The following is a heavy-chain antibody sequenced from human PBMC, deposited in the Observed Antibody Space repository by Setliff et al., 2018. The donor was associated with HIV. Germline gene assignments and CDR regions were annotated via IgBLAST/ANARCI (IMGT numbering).Heavy chain of an antibody. CDR1: GDSTSNSY. D-gene: IGHD3-9*01. Sequence: SETLSLTCSVSGDSTSNSYWSWIRQPAGKGLEWIGRLHASGNTNYNPSLKSRVTMSIDTSKNQLSLRLTSVIAADTAVYYCARDVLKSNYLGYYYYLDVWGKGTTVTVSS. V-gene: IGHV4-4*07. CDR3: ARDVLKSNYLGYYYYLDV. CDR2: LHASGNT. J-gene: IGHJ6*03.